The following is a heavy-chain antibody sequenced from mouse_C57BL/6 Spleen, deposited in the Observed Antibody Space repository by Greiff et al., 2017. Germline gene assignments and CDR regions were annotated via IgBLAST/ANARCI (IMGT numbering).Heavy chain of an antibody. J-gene: IGHJ3*01. CDR1: GFTFSSYG. Sequence: EVKLVESGGDLVKPGGSLKLSCAASGFTFSSYGMSWVRQTPDKRLEWVATISSGGSYTYYPDSVKGRFTISRDNAKNTLYLQMSSLKSEDTAMXYCASRGYDAFAYWGQGTLVTVSA. D-gene: IGHD2-2*01. CDR3: ASRGYDAFAY. V-gene: IGHV5-6*01. CDR2: ISSGGSYT.